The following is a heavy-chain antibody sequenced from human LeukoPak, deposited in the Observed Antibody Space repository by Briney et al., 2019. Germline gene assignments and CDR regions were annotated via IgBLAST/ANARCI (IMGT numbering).Heavy chain of an antibody. CDR3: ARDQRPRRDGYNSGYYYYMDV. Sequence: GGSLRLSCAASGFTFSDYYMSWIRQAPGKGLEWVSYISSSGSTIYYADSVKGRSTISRDNAKNSLYLQMNSLRAEDTAVYYCARDQRPRRDGYNSGYYYYMDVWGKGTTVTISS. CDR1: GFTFSDYY. D-gene: IGHD5-24*01. V-gene: IGHV3-11*01. J-gene: IGHJ6*03. CDR2: ISSSGSTI.